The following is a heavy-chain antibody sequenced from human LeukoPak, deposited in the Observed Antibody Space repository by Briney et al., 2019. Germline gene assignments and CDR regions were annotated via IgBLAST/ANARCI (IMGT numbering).Heavy chain of an antibody. Sequence: GGSLRLSCAASGFTFSSYGMHWVRQAPGKGLEWVGRIKYDGTTDYAAPVKGRFTISRDVSKATLYLQMNSLKTEDTAIYYCTTVSHFYLGGQGTLVTVSS. V-gene: IGHV3-15*01. CDR2: IKYDGTT. J-gene: IGHJ4*02. CDR3: TTVSHFYL. CDR1: GFTFSSYG. D-gene: IGHD2/OR15-2a*01.